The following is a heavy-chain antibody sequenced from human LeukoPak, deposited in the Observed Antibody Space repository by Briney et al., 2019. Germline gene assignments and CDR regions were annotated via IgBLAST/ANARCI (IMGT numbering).Heavy chain of an antibody. J-gene: IGHJ4*02. CDR3: TLIKGWGSGTYYLDY. V-gene: IGHV3-15*01. D-gene: IGHD3-10*01. Sequence: PGGSLRLPCAASGFSISDDWMSWVRQAPGKCLEWVGRIKSESAGATTHCAAPVKGRFTISRDDSKNTMYLQLNSLKTDDTDVYYCTLIKGWGSGTYYLDYWGQGSLVTVSS. CDR2: IKSESAGATT. CDR1: GFSISDDW.